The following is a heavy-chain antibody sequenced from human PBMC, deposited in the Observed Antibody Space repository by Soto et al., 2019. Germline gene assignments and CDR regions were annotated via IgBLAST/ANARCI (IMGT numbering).Heavy chain of an antibody. CDR2: VRSRPHNYAT. CDR1: GLSFSGSA. CDR3: TPERDY. Sequence: DVQLVESGGGLVQIGGSLKLSCATSGLSFSGSAMHWVRQASGKGLEWVGRVRSRPHNYATTYAASVEGRFIISRDDSKNTVYLQMNGLKTEDTAVYYCTPERDYWGRGTLVTVSS. V-gene: IGHV3-73*02. J-gene: IGHJ4*02.